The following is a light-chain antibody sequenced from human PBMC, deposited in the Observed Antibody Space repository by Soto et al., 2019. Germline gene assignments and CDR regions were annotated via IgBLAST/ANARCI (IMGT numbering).Light chain of an antibody. CDR3: QQYYSYPLT. CDR2: AAS. Sequence: AIRMTQSPSSFSASTGDRVTITCRASQGISSYLAWYQQKPGKAPKLLIHAASTLQSGVPSRFSGSGSGTDFTLTISCLHSEDFATYYCQQYYSYPLTFGGGTQVDIK. V-gene: IGKV1-8*01. CDR1: QGISSY. J-gene: IGKJ4*01.